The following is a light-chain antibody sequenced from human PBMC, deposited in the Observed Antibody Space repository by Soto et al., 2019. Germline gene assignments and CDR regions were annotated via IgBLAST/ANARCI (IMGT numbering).Light chain of an antibody. CDR2: WAS. J-gene: IGKJ3*01. CDR3: QQYDSSPFT. Sequence: DIVMTQSPDSLSVSLGERATINCKSSRSILSSSNNKNFLAWYQQKPGQPPRLLIYWASTRQSGVPDRFSGSGSGTDFTLTISSLQAEDVAVYYCQQYDSSPFTFGPGTKVDIK. CDR1: RSILSSSNNKNF. V-gene: IGKV4-1*01.